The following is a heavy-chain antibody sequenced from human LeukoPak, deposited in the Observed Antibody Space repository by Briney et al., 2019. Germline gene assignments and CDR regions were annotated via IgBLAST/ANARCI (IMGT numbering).Heavy chain of an antibody. D-gene: IGHD6-13*01. CDR3: AGGRGAAAGKFDY. CDR1: GFTFSSYS. CDR2: ISSSSSYI. V-gene: IGHV3-21*04. J-gene: IGHJ4*02. Sequence: GGSLRLSCAASGFTFSSYSMNWVRQAPGKGLEWVSSISSSSSYIYYADSVKGRFTISRDNSKNTLYLQMNSLRAEDTAVYYCAGGRGAAAGKFDYWGQGILVTVSS.